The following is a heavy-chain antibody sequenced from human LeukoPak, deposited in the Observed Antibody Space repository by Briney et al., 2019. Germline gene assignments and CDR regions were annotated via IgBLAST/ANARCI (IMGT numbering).Heavy chain of an antibody. CDR1: TFSFSTYG. D-gene: IGHD2-8*01. CDR2: IQYDGSNE. J-gene: IGHJ6*03. Sequence: GGSLRLSCAASTFSFSTYGMYWVSSYGLHWVRQAPGKGLEWVAYIQYDGSNEQYGDSVKGRFSISRDSSKNIVFLQMNSLRPEDTAVYYCAKDRCSNGIGCFYYYMDVWGKGTTVTISS. V-gene: IGHV3-30*02. CDR3: AKDRCSNGIGCFYYYMDV.